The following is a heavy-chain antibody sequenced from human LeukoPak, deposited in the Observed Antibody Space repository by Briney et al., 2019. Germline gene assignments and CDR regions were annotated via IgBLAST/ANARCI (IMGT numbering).Heavy chain of an antibody. J-gene: IGHJ4*02. D-gene: IGHD2-8*01. CDR2: ISGSGGST. CDR3: AKDGNVLMVYAPYYFDY. CDR1: GFTFSSYA. Sequence: GGSLRLSCAASGFTFSSYAMSWVRQAPGKGLEWVSAISGSGGSTYYADSVKGRFTISRDNSKSTLYLQMNSLRAEDTAVYYCAKDGNVLMVYAPYYFDYWGQGTLVTVSP. V-gene: IGHV3-23*01.